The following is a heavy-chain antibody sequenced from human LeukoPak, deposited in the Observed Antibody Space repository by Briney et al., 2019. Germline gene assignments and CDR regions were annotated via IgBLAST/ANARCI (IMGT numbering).Heavy chain of an antibody. CDR3: ARDLGWDDAFDI. Sequence: GGSLRLSCAASGFTFSSYAMHWVRQAPGKGLEYVSAISSNGGSTYYANSVKGRFTISRDNSKNTLYLQMGSPRAEDMAVYYCARDLGWDDAFDIWGQGTMVTVSS. D-gene: IGHD1-26*01. CDR1: GFTFSSYA. CDR2: ISSNGGST. J-gene: IGHJ3*02. V-gene: IGHV3-64*01.